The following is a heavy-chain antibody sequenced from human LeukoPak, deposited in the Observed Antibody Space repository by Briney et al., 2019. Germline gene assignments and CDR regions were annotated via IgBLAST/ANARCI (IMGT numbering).Heavy chain of an antibody. CDR2: LSGSRGGT. J-gene: IGHJ5*02. V-gene: IGHV3-23*01. CDR1: ACTFSSYA. CDR3: AKDLPSWIRFPA. Sequence: GGSQRLSSAASACTFSSYAMIWVRQAPGKGLEWVSALSGSRGGTYYADSVKGRFTIPRDKPKNTLYLQMNSLRAADTAAYYCAKDLPSWIRFPAWGQGTLVTVSA. D-gene: IGHD5-12*01.